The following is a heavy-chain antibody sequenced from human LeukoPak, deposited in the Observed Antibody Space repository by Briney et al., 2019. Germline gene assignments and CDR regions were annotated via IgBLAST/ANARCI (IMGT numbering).Heavy chain of an antibody. Sequence: PGGSLRLSCAASGFTFSSYGMHWVRQAPGKGLEWVAVISYDGSNKYYADSVKGRFTISRDNSKNTLYLQMNSLRAEDTAVYYCAEDRHLMTTATTGDYWGQGTLVTVSS. CDR3: AEDRHLMTTATTGDY. CDR1: GFTFSSYG. D-gene: IGHD4-17*01. V-gene: IGHV3-30*18. J-gene: IGHJ4*02. CDR2: ISYDGSNK.